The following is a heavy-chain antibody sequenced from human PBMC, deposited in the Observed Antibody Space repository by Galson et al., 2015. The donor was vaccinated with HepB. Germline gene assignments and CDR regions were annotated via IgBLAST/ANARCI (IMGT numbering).Heavy chain of an antibody. CDR2: IDPSDSYT. D-gene: IGHD2-2*02. V-gene: IGHV5-10-1*01. CDR1: GYSFTSYW. CDR3: ARQGFGVPAAIQNNWFDP. J-gene: IGHJ5*02. Sequence: QSGAEVKKPGGSLRISCKGSGYSFTSYWISWVRQMPGKGLEWMGRIDPSDSYTNYSPSFQGHVTISADKSISTAYLQWSSLKASDTAMYYCARQGFGVPAAIQNNWFDPWGQGTLVTVSS.